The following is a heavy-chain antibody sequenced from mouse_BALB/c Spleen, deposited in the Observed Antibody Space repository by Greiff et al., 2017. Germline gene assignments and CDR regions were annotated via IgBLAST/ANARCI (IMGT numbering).Heavy chain of an antibody. CDR2: ISYDGSN. V-gene: IGHV3-6*02. D-gene: IGHD1-2*01. CDR3: ARGGLRLDY. J-gene: IGHJ3*01. Sequence: VQLKESGPGLVKPSQSLSLTCSVTGYSITSGYYWNWIRQFPGNKLEWMGYISYDGSNNYNPSLKNRISITRDTSKNQFFLKLNSVTTEDTATYYCARGGLRLDYWGQGTLVTVSA. CDR1: GYSITSGYY.